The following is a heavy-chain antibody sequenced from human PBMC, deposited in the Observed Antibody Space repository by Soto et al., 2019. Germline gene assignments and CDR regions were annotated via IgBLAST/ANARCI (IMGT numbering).Heavy chain of an antibody. CDR3: AGSLVGATTYWYFDL. Sequence: QVQLVQSGAEVKKPGASVKVSCKASGYTFTSYGISWVRQAPGQGLEWMGWISAYNGNTNYAQKLQGRVTMTTDTSTSTAYMELRSLRSDDTAVYYCAGSLVGATTYWYFDLLGRGTLVTVSS. V-gene: IGHV1-18*01. J-gene: IGHJ2*01. CDR1: GYTFTSYG. D-gene: IGHD1-26*01. CDR2: ISAYNGNT.